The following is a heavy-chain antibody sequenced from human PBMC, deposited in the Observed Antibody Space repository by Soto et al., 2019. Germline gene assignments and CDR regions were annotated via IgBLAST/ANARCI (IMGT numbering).Heavy chain of an antibody. CDR3: ARDQGDGYNFGPSY. D-gene: IGHD5-12*01. Sequence: QVQLQESGPGLVKPSETLSLTCTVSGGSISSYYWSWIRQPPGKGLEWIGYIYYSGSTNYNPSLKSRVTISVDTSKNQFSLKLSSVTAADMAVYYCARDQGDGYNFGPSYWGQGTLVTVSS. CDR2: IYYSGST. V-gene: IGHV4-59*01. CDR1: GGSISSYY. J-gene: IGHJ4*02.